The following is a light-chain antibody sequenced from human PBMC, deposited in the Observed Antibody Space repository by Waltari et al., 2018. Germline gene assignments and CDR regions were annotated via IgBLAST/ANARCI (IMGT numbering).Light chain of an antibody. CDR2: RNN. Sequence: QSLLTQPLPAPRTPCQSVTILCSATSPTTASTHVSWYQQLRGTAPKLLIYRNNQRPSGVPDRFSGAKSGTSASMAISGLRSEDEVDYYCAAWDNSLSGYVFGTGTKVTVL. CDR3: AAWDNSLSGYV. CDR1: SPTTASTH. V-gene: IGLV1-47*01. J-gene: IGLJ1*01.